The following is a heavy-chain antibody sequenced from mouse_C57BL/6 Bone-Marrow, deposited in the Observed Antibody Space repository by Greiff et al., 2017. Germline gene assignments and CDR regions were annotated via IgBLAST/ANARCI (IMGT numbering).Heavy chain of an antibody. CDR2: IYPGDGDT. CDR1: GYAFSSYW. Sequence: VKLVESGAELVKPGASVKISCKASGYAFSSYWMNWVKQRPGKGLEWIGQIYPGDGDTNYNGKFKGKATLTADKSSSTAYMQLSSLTSEDSAVYFCARRGCSSYWYFDVWGTGTTVTVSS. CDR3: ARRGCSSYWYFDV. V-gene: IGHV1-80*01. D-gene: IGHD1-1*01. J-gene: IGHJ1*03.